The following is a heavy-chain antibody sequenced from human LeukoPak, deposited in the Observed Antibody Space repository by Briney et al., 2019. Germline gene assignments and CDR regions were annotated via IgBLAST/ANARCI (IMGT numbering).Heavy chain of an antibody. D-gene: IGHD5-24*01. J-gene: IGHJ4*02. CDR3: ARSRGWLQSHHLGY. Sequence: SETLSLTCALYGGSFSGYYWSWIRQPPGKGLECIGEIHHSGSTNYNPSLKSRVTLSVDTSKSKFYLKLSSVTAADTGVYYCARSRGWLQSHHLGYWGQGTLVTVSS. CDR2: IHHSGST. CDR1: GGSFSGYY. V-gene: IGHV4-34*01.